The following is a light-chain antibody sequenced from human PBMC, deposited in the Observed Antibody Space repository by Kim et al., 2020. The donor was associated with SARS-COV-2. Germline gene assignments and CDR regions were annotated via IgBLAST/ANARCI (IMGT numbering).Light chain of an antibody. CDR1: NSGSKS. CDR3: QVWDSSSDHRV. Sequence: APGKTASITCGGNNSGSKSALWYQQKPGQAPVLVIYYESDRPSGIPERFSGSNSGNTATLTISRVEAGDEADYYCQVWDSSSDHRVFGGGNQLTVL. CDR2: YES. J-gene: IGLJ3*02. V-gene: IGLV3-21*04.